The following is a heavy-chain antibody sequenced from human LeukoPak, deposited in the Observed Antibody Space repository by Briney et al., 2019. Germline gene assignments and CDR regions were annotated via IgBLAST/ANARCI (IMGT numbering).Heavy chain of an antibody. CDR1: GYTFTNFD. D-gene: IGHD1-26*01. Sequence: ASMKVSCKASGYTFTNFDINWVRQATDQGLEWMGWMNPNTGNAGYAQKFQDRVTITWDASISTAYMDLSSLRSGDTAVYYCARVGYSNSYDYWGQGTQVTVSP. CDR2: MNPNTGNA. J-gene: IGHJ4*02. V-gene: IGHV1-8*01. CDR3: ARVGYSNSYDY.